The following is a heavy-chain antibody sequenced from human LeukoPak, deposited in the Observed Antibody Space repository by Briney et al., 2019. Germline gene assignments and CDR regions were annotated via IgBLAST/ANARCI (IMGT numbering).Heavy chain of an antibody. CDR2: INPNSGGT. Sequence: ASVKVSCKASGYTFTGYYMHWVRQAPGQGLEWMGWINPNSGGTNYAQKFQGRVTMTRDTSISTAYMELSSLRSEDTAVYYCARGQDSSSWYMGDNWFDPWGQGTLVTVSS. J-gene: IGHJ5*02. CDR3: ARGQDSSSWYMGDNWFDP. CDR1: GYTFTGYY. D-gene: IGHD6-13*01. V-gene: IGHV1-2*02.